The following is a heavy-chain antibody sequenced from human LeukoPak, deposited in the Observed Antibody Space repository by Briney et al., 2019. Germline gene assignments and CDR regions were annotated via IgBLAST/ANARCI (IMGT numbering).Heavy chain of an antibody. CDR2: ISGSGGST. Sequence: PGGSLRLSCAASGFTFSSYAMSWVRQAPGKGLEWVSVISGSGGSTYYADSVKGRFTISRDNSKNTLYLQMNSLRAEDTAVYYCAKTRYCTSGTCSYMDVWGKGTTVTVSS. CDR3: AKTRYCTSGTCSYMDV. CDR1: GFTFSSYA. V-gene: IGHV3-23*01. D-gene: IGHD2-15*01. J-gene: IGHJ6*03.